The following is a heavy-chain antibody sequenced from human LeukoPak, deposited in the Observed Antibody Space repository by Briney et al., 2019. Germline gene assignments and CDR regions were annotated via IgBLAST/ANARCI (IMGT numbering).Heavy chain of an antibody. Sequence: GGSLRLSCAASEFSVGSNYMTWVRQAPGKGLEWVSLIYSGGSTYYADSVKGRFTISRDNSKNTLYLQMNSLRAEDTAVYYCARGTRFNGWFDPWGQGTLVTVSS. V-gene: IGHV3-66*02. CDR1: EFSVGSNY. J-gene: IGHJ5*02. D-gene: IGHD3-16*01. CDR2: IYSGGST. CDR3: ARGTRFNGWFDP.